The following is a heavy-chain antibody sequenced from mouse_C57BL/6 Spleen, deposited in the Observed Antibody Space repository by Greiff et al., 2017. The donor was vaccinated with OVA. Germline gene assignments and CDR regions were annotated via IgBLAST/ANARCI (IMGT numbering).Heavy chain of an antibody. CDR2: ISSGSSTI. D-gene: IGHD1-1*01. CDR1: GFTFSDYG. V-gene: IGHV5-17*01. CDR3: ARAGDYYGSRRYFDV. Sequence: EVMLVESGGGLVKPGGSLKLSCGASGFTFSDYGMHWVRQAPEKGLEWVAYISSGSSTIYYADTVKGRFTISRDNAKNNLFLQMTSLRSEDTAMYYCARAGDYYGSRRYFDVWGTGTTVTVSS. J-gene: IGHJ1*03.